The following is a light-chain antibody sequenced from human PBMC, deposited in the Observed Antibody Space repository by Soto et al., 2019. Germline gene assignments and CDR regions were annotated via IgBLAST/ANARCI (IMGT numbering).Light chain of an antibody. CDR3: QSYDSSLSGYV. CDR2: GST. V-gene: IGLV1-40*01. CDR1: GSNIGAPYD. Sequence: SVLTQPRSVSVAPGQGVTISCTGGGSNIGAPYDVHWYQHLPGTAPKLLIYGSTNRPSGVPGRFSGSKSGTSASLAITGLQAEDEADYYCQSYDSSLSGYVFGAGTKVTVL. J-gene: IGLJ1*01.